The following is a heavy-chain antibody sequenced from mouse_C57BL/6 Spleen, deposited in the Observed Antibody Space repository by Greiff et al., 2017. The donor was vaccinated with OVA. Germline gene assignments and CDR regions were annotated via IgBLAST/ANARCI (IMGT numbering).Heavy chain of an antibody. J-gene: IGHJ2*01. V-gene: IGHV1-64*01. D-gene: IGHD1-1*01. Sequence: VKLQQPGAELVKPGASVKLSCKASGYTFTSYWMHWVKQRPGQGLEWIGMIHPNSGSTNYNEKFKSKATLTVDKSSSTAYMQLSSLASEDSAVYYCASDYYGSRDFDYWGQGTTLTVSS. CDR3: ASDYYGSRDFDY. CDR1: GYTFTSYW. CDR2: IHPNSGST.